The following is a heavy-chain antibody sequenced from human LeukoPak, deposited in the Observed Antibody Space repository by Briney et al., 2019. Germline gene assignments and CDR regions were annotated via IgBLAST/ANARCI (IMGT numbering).Heavy chain of an antibody. V-gene: IGHV3-30*02. CDR1: GFTFSSYG. CDR2: IRYDGSNK. D-gene: IGHD6-6*01. Sequence: PGRSLRLSCAASGFTFSSYGIHWVRQAPGKGLEWVAFIRYDGSNKYYADSVKGRFTISRDNSKNTLYLQMNSLRAEDTAVYYCAKRQLSIAARDAFDIWGQGQWSPSLQ. J-gene: IGHJ3*02. CDR3: AKRQLSIAARDAFDI.